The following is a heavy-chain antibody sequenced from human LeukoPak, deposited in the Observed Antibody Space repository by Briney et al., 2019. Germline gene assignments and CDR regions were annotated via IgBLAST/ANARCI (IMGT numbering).Heavy chain of an antibody. V-gene: IGHV1-18*01. Sequence: ASVKVSCKASGYTFITYGINWVRQAPGQGLEWMGWISTYNGNTKYAQKLQGRVTVTRDTSTSTVYMDLSSLRSEDAAVYYCVRELAGGYFDYWGQGTLVTVSS. D-gene: IGHD4-23*01. CDR3: VRELAGGYFDY. CDR2: ISTYNGNT. J-gene: IGHJ4*02. CDR1: GYTFITYG.